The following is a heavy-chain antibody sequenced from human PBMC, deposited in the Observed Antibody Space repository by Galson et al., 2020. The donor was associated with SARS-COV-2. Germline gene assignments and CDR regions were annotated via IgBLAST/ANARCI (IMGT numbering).Heavy chain of an antibody. D-gene: IGHD6-19*01. CDR1: GFSLSGYT. Sequence: GESLNISCAASGFSLSGYTMNWVRQAPGKGLEWVSSITSSSSHIYYADSVKGRFTISRDNAKDSLYLQMNTLRAEDTAVYYCVREVQQWLAINWFDPWGQGTLVTVSS. CDR2: ITSSSSHI. CDR3: VREVQQWLAINWFDP. J-gene: IGHJ5*02. V-gene: IGHV3-21*01.